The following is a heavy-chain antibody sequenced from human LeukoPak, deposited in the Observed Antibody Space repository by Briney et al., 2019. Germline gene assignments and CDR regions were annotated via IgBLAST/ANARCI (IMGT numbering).Heavy chain of an antibody. V-gene: IGHV3-30-3*01. CDR3: ARDLASYSGYFTQRGYFQH. D-gene: IGHD1-26*01. J-gene: IGHJ1*01. CDR1: GFTFSSYA. CDR2: ISYDGSNK. Sequence: PGGSLRLSCAASGFTFSSYAMHWVRQAPGKGLEWVAVISYDGSNKYYADSVKGRFTISRDNSKNTLYLQMNSLRAEDTAVYYCARDLASYSGYFTQRGYFQHWGQGTLVTVSS.